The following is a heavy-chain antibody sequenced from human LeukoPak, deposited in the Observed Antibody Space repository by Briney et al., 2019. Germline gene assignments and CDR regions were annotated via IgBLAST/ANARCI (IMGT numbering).Heavy chain of an antibody. J-gene: IGHJ4*02. CDR2: IYPGDSGSDI. Sequence: GESLKISCKGSGYNFNNYWIGWVRQMPGRGLEWMGVIYPGDSGSDIRYSPSFQGQVTISVDKSISTAYLQWSSLKASDTAMYYCARQDSGPLDYWGQGTLVTVSS. CDR3: ARQDSGPLDY. CDR1: GYNFNNYW. D-gene: IGHD1-26*01. V-gene: IGHV5-51*01.